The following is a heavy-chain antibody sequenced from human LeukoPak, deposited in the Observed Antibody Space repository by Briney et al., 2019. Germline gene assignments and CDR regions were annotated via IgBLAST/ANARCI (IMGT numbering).Heavy chain of an antibody. J-gene: IGHJ4*02. V-gene: IGHV3-7*01. Sequence: GGSLRLSCAASGFTFGSYWMSWVRQAPGKGLDWVANIKQDGSQKYYVDSVKGRFTISRDNAKNSLYLQMNSLRAEDTAVYYCARAAGYYDAWDYWGQGTLVTVSS. D-gene: IGHD3-22*01. CDR3: ARAAGYYDAWDY. CDR1: GFTFGSYW. CDR2: IKQDGSQK.